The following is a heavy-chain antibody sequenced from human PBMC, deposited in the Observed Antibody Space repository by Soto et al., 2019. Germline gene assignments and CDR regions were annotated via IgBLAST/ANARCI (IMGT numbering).Heavy chain of an antibody. CDR1: GYTFTSYG. CDR2: ISAYNGNT. J-gene: IGHJ4*02. Sequence: ASVKVSCKASGYTFTSYGISWVRQAPGQGLEWMGWISAYNGNTNYAQKLQGRVTMTADTSTSTAYMELRSLRSDDTAVYYCARDFSSSGYYPTPFDYWGQGTLVTVSS. V-gene: IGHV1-18*01. D-gene: IGHD3-22*01. CDR3: ARDFSSSGYYPTPFDY.